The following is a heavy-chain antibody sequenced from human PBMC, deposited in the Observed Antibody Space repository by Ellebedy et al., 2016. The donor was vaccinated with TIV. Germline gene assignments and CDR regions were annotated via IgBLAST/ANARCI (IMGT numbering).Heavy chain of an antibody. J-gene: IGHJ3*02. Sequence: GESLKISCAASGFSFRSYWMSWVRQAPGKGLEWVANIRQDGSDKYYVDSVKGRFTISRDNAKNSLFLQMDSLRAEDTAVYYCATDGSYGDHPFPQHAFTKWGQGTMVSVSS. V-gene: IGHV3-7*03. CDR2: IRQDGSDK. D-gene: IGHD4-17*01. CDR3: ATDGSYGDHPFPQHAFTK. CDR1: GFSFRSYW.